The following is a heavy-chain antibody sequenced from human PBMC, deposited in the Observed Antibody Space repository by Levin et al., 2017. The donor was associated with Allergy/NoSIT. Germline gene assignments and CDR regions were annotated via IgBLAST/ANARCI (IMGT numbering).Heavy chain of an antibody. V-gene: IGHV3-11*03. Sequence: TGGSLRLSCAASGFTFSDYYMSWIRQAPGKGLEWVSYISSSSSYTNYADSVKGRFTISRDNAKNSLYLQMNSLRAEDTAVYYCARMGDYCSSTSCYGLDYWGQGTLVTVSS. J-gene: IGHJ4*02. D-gene: IGHD2-2*01. CDR3: ARMGDYCSSTSCYGLDY. CDR1: GFTFSDYY. CDR2: ISSSSSYT.